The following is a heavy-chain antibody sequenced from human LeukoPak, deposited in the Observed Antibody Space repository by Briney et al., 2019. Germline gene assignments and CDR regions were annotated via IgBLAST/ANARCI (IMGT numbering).Heavy chain of an antibody. CDR2: IYYSGST. V-gene: IGHV4-39*01. CDR1: GGSISSSSYY. Sequence: SETLSLTCTVSGGSISSSSYYWGWIRQPPGKGLEWIGSIYYSGSTCYNPSLKSRVTRSVDTSKNQFCVKRSSLTAAVTAVYYCARQGEAGTLAYWGQGTLVTVSS. J-gene: IGHJ4*02. CDR3: ARQGEAGTLAY. D-gene: IGHD6-19*01.